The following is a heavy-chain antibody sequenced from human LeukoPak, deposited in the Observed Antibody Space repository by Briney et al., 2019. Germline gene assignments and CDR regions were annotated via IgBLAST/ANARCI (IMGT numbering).Heavy chain of an antibody. CDR2: INHRGDT. V-gene: IGHV4-34*01. D-gene: IGHD2-2*01. Sequence: PSETLSLTCAVYGGSFNAYYWNWIRQPPGKGLEWIGEINHRGDTNYNPSLKSRVTISVESSRNQFSLKMSSMTATDTAVYYCARGQVPAARGHNWFDPWGQGTLVTVSS. CDR1: GGSFNAYY. J-gene: IGHJ5*02. CDR3: ARGQVPAARGHNWFDP.